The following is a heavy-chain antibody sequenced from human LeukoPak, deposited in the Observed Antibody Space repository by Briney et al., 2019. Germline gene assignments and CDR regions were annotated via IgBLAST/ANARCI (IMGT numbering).Heavy chain of an antibody. CDR1: GYTFTSYD. J-gene: IGHJ5*02. V-gene: IGHV1-8*03. CDR2: MNPNSGNT. Sequence: ASVKVSCKASGYTFTSYDINWVRQATGQGLEWMGWMNPNSGNTGYAQKFQGRVTITRNTSISTAYMELSSLRSEDTAVYYCARRVGATTASNWFDPWGQGTLVTVSS. D-gene: IGHD1-26*01. CDR3: ARRVGATTASNWFDP.